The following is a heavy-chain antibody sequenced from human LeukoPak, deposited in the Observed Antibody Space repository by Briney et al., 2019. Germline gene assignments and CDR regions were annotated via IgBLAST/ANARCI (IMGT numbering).Heavy chain of an antibody. CDR3: AREPVAGTAPR. CDR1: GFTFSSYS. J-gene: IGHJ4*02. D-gene: IGHD6-19*01. CDR2: ISSSSSYI. Sequence: GGSLRLSCAASGFTFSSYSMNWVRQAPGRGLEWVSSISSSSSYIYYAGLVKGRFTISRDNAKNSLYLQMNSLRAEDTAVYYCAREPVAGTAPRWGQGTLVTVSS. V-gene: IGHV3-21*01.